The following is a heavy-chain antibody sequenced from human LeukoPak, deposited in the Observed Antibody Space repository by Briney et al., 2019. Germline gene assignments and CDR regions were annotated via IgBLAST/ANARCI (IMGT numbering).Heavy chain of an antibody. CDR2: INTNTGNP. V-gene: IGHV7-4-1*02. CDR3: ARVAPVDTAMVDYYYYYMDV. CDR1: GYTFTSYA. J-gene: IGHJ6*03. Sequence: GASVKVSCKASGYTFTSYAMNWVRQAPGQGLEWMGWINTNTGNPTYAQGFTGRFVFSLDTSVSTAYLQISSLKAEDTAVYYCARVAPVDTAMVDYYYYYMDVWGKGTTVTVSS. D-gene: IGHD5-18*01.